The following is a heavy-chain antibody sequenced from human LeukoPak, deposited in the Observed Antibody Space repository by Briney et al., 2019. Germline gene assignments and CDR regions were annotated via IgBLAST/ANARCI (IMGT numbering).Heavy chain of an antibody. V-gene: IGHV1-46*01. D-gene: IGHD2-15*01. J-gene: IGHJ4*02. CDR2: INPSGETT. CDR3: ARVSEGGGSFNAFDY. CDR1: GYTFTSYY. Sequence: ASVKVSCKASGYTFTSYYIHWVRQAPGQGLEWMGIINPSGETTGYAQKFQDRVTMTRDMSTSTVYLELSSLRSEDTAVYYCARVSEGGGSFNAFDYWGQGTLVTVSS.